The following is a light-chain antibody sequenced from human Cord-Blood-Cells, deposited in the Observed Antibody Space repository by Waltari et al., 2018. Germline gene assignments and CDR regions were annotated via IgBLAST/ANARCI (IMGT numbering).Light chain of an antibody. CDR1: SSHVGSSNL. J-gene: IGLJ3*02. Sequence: QSSLTPPASVSRSPGPSITIYCTGISSHVGSSNLLSWYQQHPGKAPKLIIYEGSKGPSGVSNRFSGSKSGNTASLTISGLQAEDEADYYCCSYAGSSWVFGGGTKLTVL. CDR2: EGS. V-gene: IGLV2-23*01. CDR3: CSYAGSSWV.